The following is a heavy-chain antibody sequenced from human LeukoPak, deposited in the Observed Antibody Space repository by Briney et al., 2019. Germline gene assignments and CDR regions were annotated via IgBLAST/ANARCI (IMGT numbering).Heavy chain of an antibody. CDR1: GFTFSSYW. Sequence: PGGSLRLSCAASGFTFSSYWMTWVRQAPGKGLEWVANIKQDGSEKYYVDSVKGRFTISRDNAKNSLYLQMHTLRAEDTALYYCARPPLFATYYYYYMDVWGKGTTVTVSS. V-gene: IGHV3-7*01. D-gene: IGHD3-10*02. J-gene: IGHJ6*03. CDR3: ARPPLFATYYYYYMDV. CDR2: IKQDGSEK.